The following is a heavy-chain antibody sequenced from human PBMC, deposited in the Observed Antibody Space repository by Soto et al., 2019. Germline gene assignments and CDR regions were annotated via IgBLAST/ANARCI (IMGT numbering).Heavy chain of an antibody. D-gene: IGHD6-13*01. J-gene: IGHJ6*03. Sequence: PGGSLRLSCAASGFTFTTAWINWVRQAPGKGLEWVSVIYSGGSTYYADSVKGRFTISRDNSKNTLYLQMNSLRAEDTAVYYCAREGNAAAGTRAGAYYYYMDVWGKGTTVTVSS. CDR3: AREGNAAAGTRAGAYYYYMDV. CDR2: IYSGGST. V-gene: IGHV3-66*01. CDR1: GFTFTTAW.